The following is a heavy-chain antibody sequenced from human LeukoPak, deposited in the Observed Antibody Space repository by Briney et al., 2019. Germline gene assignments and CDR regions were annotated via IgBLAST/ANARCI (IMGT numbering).Heavy chain of an antibody. J-gene: IGHJ4*02. D-gene: IGHD6-19*01. CDR2: IYYSGST. Sequence: SETLSLTCTVSGGSISSSSYYWGWIRQPPGKGLEWIGSIYYSGSTYYNPSLKSRVTISVDTSKNQFSLKLSSVTAADTAVYYCARHPQVAGTKVYFDYWGQGTLVTISS. CDR1: GGSISSSSYY. V-gene: IGHV4-39*01. CDR3: ARHPQVAGTKVYFDY.